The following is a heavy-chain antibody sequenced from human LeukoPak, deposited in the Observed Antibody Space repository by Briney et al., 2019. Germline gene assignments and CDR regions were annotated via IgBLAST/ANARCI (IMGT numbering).Heavy chain of an antibody. D-gene: IGHD1-26*01. J-gene: IGHJ1*01. CDR2: IYYSGST. CDR3: ARGGSNSYFQH. Sequence: SQTLSLTCTVSGDSNSSGGYYWSWIRQHPGKSLEWIGYIYYSGSTYYNPSLKSRVFIAVDTFENQFSLKLRSVTAADTAVYYCARGGSNSYFQHWGQGTLVTVSS. CDR1: GDSNSSGGYY. V-gene: IGHV4-31*03.